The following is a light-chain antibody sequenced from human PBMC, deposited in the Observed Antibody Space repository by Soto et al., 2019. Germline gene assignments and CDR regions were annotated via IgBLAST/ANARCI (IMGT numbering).Light chain of an antibody. CDR3: SSYTSSSTLV. J-gene: IGLJ2*01. CDR1: SSDVGGYNY. V-gene: IGLV2-14*01. Sequence: QSDLPQPASVSGSPGQSITISCTGTSSDVGGYNYVSWYQQHPGKAPKLMIYDVSNRPSGVSNRFSGSKSGNTASLTISGLQAEDEADYYCSSYTSSSTLVFGGGTKLTVL. CDR2: DVS.